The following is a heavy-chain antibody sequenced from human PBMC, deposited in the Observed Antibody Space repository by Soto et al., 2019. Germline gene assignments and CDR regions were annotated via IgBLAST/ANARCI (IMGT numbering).Heavy chain of an antibody. V-gene: IGHV4-30-4*01. Sequence: QVQLQESGPGLVKPSQTLSLTCTVAGGSISSGDYSWNWILQPPGKGLEWMGSIYYSGSTYYIPSLMSRCTISVGTSKNQFSPKLSSMTAADTAVYYCVRGDPGACSSTSCSDAFDLWGRGTMVAFSS. D-gene: IGHD2-2*01. CDR1: GGSISSGDYS. J-gene: IGHJ3*01. CDR3: VRGDPGACSSTSCSDAFDL. CDR2: IYYSGST.